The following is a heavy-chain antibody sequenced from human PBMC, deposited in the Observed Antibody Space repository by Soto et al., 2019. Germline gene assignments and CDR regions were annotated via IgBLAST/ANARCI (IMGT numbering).Heavy chain of an antibody. Sequence: LPLTCTVSGGSISSSSYYWGWIRQPPGKGLEWIGSIYYSGSTYYNPSLKSRVTISVDTSKNQSSLQLSSVTAAVTAVYYCARNGGWYPIFYSCYYYGMDVWGQGTRVTVPS. CDR1: GGSISSSSYY. CDR2: IYYSGST. CDR3: ARNGGWYPIFYSCYYYGMDV. V-gene: IGHV4-39*01. D-gene: IGHD6-19*01. J-gene: IGHJ6*01.